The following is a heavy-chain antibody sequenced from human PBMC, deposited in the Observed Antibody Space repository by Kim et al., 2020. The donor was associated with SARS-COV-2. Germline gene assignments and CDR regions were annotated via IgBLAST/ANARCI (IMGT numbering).Heavy chain of an antibody. CDR3: AKEAMGEVYSYY. J-gene: IGHJ4*03. Sequence: GGSLRLSCAASGFTFSGYDMSWIRQAPGKGLEWISGISRSDNTKYYADSVKGRFTISRDDAGKSVYLQVSGLRDDATAVYYCAKEAMGEVYSYYGGHG. V-gene: IGHV3-11*01. CDR2: ISRSDNTK. CDR1: GFTFSGYD. D-gene: IGHD3-16*01.